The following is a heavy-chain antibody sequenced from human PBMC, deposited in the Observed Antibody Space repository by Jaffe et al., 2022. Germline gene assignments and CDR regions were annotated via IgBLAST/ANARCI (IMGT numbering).Heavy chain of an antibody. V-gene: IGHV3-21*01. J-gene: IGHJ3*02. CDR3: ARPLGYSSSWADDAFDI. Sequence: EVQLVESGGGLVKPGGSLRLSCAASGFTFSSYSMNWVRQAPGKGLEWVSSISSSSSYIYYADSVKGRFTISRDNAKNSLYLQMNSLRAEDTAVYYCARPLGYSSSWADDAFDIWGQGTMVTVSS. D-gene: IGHD6-13*01. CDR2: ISSSSSYI. CDR1: GFTFSSYS.